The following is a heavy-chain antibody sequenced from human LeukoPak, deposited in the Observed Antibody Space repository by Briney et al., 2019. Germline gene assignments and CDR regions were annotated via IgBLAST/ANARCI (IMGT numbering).Heavy chain of an antibody. CDR1: GFTFSSYG. CDR2: IRYDGSNK. J-gene: IGHJ4*02. Sequence: GRSLRLSCAASGFTFSSYGMHWVRQAPGKGLEWVAFIRYDGSNKYYADSVKGRFTISRDNSKNTLYLQMNSLRAEDTAVYYCAKVNDKYQEKFRSGYSSSWLVDYWGQGTLVTVSS. V-gene: IGHV3-30*02. D-gene: IGHD6-13*01. CDR3: AKVNDKYQEKFRSGYSSSWLVDY.